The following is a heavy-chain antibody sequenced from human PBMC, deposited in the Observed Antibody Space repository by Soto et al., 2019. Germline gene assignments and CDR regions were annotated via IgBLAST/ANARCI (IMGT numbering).Heavy chain of an antibody. J-gene: IGHJ5*02. CDR3: ARKGNYDFWSGYGHLYNWFHP. Sequence: QVQLQQWGAGLLKPSETLSLTCAVYGGSFSGYYWSWIRQPPGKGLERIGEINHSGSTNYNPSLKSRLTISAYTSKNQFSLKLSSITAADTAVYYCARKGNYDFWSGYGHLYNWFHPWGQGTLVTVSS. CDR2: INHSGST. V-gene: IGHV4-34*01. CDR1: GGSFSGYY. D-gene: IGHD3-3*01.